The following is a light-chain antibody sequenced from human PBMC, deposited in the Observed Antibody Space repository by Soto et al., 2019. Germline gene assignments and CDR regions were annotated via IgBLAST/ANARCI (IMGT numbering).Light chain of an antibody. CDR2: DVS. CDR1: SSDVGGYNY. Sequence: ALTQPASVSGSPGQSITISCTGTSSDVGGYNYVSWYQQHPGKAPKLMIYDVSNRPSGVSNRFSGSKSGNTASLTISGLQAEDEADYYCSSYTSSSISYVFGTGTKVTVL. V-gene: IGLV2-14*01. J-gene: IGLJ1*01. CDR3: SSYTSSSISYV.